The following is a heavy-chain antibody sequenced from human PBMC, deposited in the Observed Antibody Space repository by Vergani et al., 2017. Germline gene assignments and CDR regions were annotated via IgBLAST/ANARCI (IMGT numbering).Heavy chain of an antibody. CDR2: IYYSGST. V-gene: IGHV4-39*01. Sequence: QLQLQESGPGLVKPSEILSLTCTVSGGSISSSSYYWGWIRQPPGKGLEWIGSIYYSGSTYYNPSLKSRVTISVDTSKNQFSLKLSSVTAADTAVYYCAGPDCSGGSCYSGYWGQGTLVTVSS. CDR1: GGSISSSSYY. J-gene: IGHJ4*02. CDR3: AGPDCSGGSCYSGY. D-gene: IGHD2-15*01.